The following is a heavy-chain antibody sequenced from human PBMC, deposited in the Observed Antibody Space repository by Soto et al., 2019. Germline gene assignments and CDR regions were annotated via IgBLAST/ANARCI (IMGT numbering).Heavy chain of an antibody. CDR1: GYTFTSYD. CDR2: MNPNSGNT. D-gene: IGHD3-3*01. CDR3: ARVDFWSGYYVGDYYYYMDV. Sequence: ASVKVSCKASGYTFTSYDINWVRQATGQGLEWMGWMNPNSGNTGYAQKFQGRVTMTRNTSISTAYMELSSLRSEDTAVYYCARVDFWSGYYVGDYYYYMDVWGKGTTVTVSS. J-gene: IGHJ6*03. V-gene: IGHV1-8*01.